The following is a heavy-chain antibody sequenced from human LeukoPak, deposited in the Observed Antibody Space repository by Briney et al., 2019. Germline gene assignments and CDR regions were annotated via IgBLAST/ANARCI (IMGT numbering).Heavy chain of an antibody. V-gene: IGHV1-2*02. Sequence: ASVKVSCKASGYTFTGYYMHWVRQAPGQGLEWMGWINPNSGGTNYAQKFQGRVTMTRDTSISTAYMELSRLRSDDTAVYYCARVDTAMVAGGGDYWGQGTLVTVSS. J-gene: IGHJ4*02. CDR1: GYTFTGYY. D-gene: IGHD5-18*01. CDR2: INPNSGGT. CDR3: ARVDTAMVAGGGDY.